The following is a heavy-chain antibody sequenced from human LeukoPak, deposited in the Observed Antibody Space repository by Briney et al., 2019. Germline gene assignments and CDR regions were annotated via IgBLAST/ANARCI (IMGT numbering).Heavy chain of an antibody. D-gene: IGHD4-23*01. Sequence: GESLKISCKGSGYSFTSHWIGWVRQMPGKGLEWMGIIYPDDSDTRYRPSFQGQVTISADKSISTAYLQWSSLKASDTAMYYCARRHDYGGNSYWFDPWGQGTLVTVSS. CDR3: ARRHDYGGNSYWFDP. CDR1: GYSFTSHW. CDR2: IYPDDSDT. V-gene: IGHV5-51*01. J-gene: IGHJ5*02.